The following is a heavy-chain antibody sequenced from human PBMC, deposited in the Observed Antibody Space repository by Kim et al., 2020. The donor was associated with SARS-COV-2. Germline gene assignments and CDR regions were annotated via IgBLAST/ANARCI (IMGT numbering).Heavy chain of an antibody. CDR3: AKVDKDVYDSRTYSYFYYGLDV. D-gene: IGHD3-22*01. J-gene: IGHJ6*02. V-gene: IGHV3-23*01. CDR1: GFSFKAYA. CDR2: ISGSGGKT. Sequence: GGSLRLSCAGSGFSFKAYAITWVRQAPGKGLEWVSLISGSGGKTIYADSVKGRFTTFRENSMNTLYLQMKSLRAEDTAVYYCAKVDKDVYDSRTYSYFYYGLDVWGHGTTVTVSS.